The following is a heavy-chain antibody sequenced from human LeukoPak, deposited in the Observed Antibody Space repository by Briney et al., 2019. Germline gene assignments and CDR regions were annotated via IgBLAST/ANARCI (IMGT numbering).Heavy chain of an antibody. CDR3: ARSYTEPYYFDY. CDR1: GGSISSYY. Sequence: SETLSLTCTVSGGSISSYYWSWIRQPPGKGLEWIGYIYYSGSTNYNPSLKSRVTISVDTSKNQFSLKLSSVTAADTAVYYCARSYTEPYYFDYWGQGTLVTVSS. D-gene: IGHD2-2*02. J-gene: IGHJ4*02. V-gene: IGHV4-59*01. CDR2: IYYSGST.